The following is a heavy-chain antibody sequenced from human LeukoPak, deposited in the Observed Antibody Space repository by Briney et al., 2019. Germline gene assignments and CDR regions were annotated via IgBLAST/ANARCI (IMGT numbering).Heavy chain of an antibody. CDR1: GGSISSYY. V-gene: IGHV4-4*07. CDR3: ARGRKRYSSSSLPTYFYYYMDV. J-gene: IGHJ6*03. CDR2: IYTSGST. D-gene: IGHD6-6*01. Sequence: SETLSLTCTVSGGSISSYYWSWIRQPAGRGLEWIGRIYTSGSTNYNPSLKSRVTISVDTSKKQSSLKLSSVTAADTAVYYCARGRKRYSSSSLPTYFYYYMDVWGKGTTVTVSS.